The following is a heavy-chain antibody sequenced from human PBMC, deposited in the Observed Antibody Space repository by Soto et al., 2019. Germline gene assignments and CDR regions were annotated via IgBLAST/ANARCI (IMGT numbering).Heavy chain of an antibody. D-gene: IGHD4-17*01. J-gene: IGHJ6*02. CDR1: GGTFSSYA. CDR2: IIPIFGTA. Sequence: ASMKVSCKASGGTFSSYAISWVRQAPGQGLEWMGGIIPIFGTANYAQKFQGRVTITADESTSTAYMELSSLRSEDTAVYYCATSRRWTTSPYYYGMDVWGQGTTVTVSS. CDR3: ATSRRWTTSPYYYGMDV. V-gene: IGHV1-69*01.